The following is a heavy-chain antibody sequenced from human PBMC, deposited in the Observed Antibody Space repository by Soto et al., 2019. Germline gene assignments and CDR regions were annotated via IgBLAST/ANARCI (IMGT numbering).Heavy chain of an antibody. D-gene: IGHD2-21*02. V-gene: IGHV3-21*01. Sequence: GGSLRLSCAASGFTFSSYSMNWVRQAPGKGLEWVSSISSSSSYIYYADSVKGRFTISRDNAKNPLYLQMNSLRAEDTAVYYCARDESYCGGDCYWFDYWGQGTLVTVSS. CDR1: GFTFSSYS. CDR3: ARDESYCGGDCYWFDY. CDR2: ISSSSSYI. J-gene: IGHJ4*02.